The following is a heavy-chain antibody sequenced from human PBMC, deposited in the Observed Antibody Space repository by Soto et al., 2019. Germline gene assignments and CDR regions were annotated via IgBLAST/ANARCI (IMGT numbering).Heavy chain of an antibody. CDR2: IHYSGSS. D-gene: IGHD5-18*01. CDR3: ARDLDTATYFDY. CDR1: GGSISSGNYC. Sequence: SETLSLTCTVSGGSISSGNYCWSWIRQPPGKGLEWIGFIHYSGSSYYNPSLKSRVTIAVDTSKNQFSLKLDSVTAADTAVYYCARDLDTATYFDYWGHGTLVTVSS. J-gene: IGHJ4*01. V-gene: IGHV4-30-4*01.